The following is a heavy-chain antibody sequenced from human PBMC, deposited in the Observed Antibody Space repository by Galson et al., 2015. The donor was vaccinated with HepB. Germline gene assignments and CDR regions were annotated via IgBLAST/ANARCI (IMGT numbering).Heavy chain of an antibody. CDR1: GGSFSGYY. CDR3: ARDRFSASWYLGFDP. Sequence: ETLSPTCDVSGGSFSGYYWTWIRQPPGRGPEWAGGIDYSGTTYYTPSLKSRLTISLDTSENQFSLKLNSVTGADTAAYYCARDRFSASWYLGFDPCGQGTLVSVSS. J-gene: IGHJ5*02. D-gene: IGHD4-23*01. CDR2: IDYSGTT. V-gene: IGHV4-34*01.